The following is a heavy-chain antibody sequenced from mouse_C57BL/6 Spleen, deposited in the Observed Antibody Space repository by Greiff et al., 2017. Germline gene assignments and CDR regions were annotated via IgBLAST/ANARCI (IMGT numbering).Heavy chain of an antibody. J-gene: IGHJ1*03. D-gene: IGHD1-1*01. V-gene: IGHV1-82*01. CDR1: GYSFRSSW. CDR2: IYPGDGDT. CDR3: ARGNYYGSSRYFDV. Sequence: VKLQESGPELVKPGASVKISCKASGYSFRSSWMNWVKQRPGKGLEWIGRIYPGDGDTNYNGKFKGKATLTADKSSSTAYMQLSSLTSEDSAVYICARGNYYGSSRYFDVWGKGTTVTVAS.